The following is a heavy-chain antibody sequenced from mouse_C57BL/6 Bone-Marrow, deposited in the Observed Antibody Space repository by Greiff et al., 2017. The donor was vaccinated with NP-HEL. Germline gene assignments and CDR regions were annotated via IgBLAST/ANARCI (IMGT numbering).Heavy chain of an antibody. D-gene: IGHD2-5*01. V-gene: IGHV1-66*01. CDR1: GYSFTSYY. CDR2: IYPGSGNT. J-gene: IGHJ2*01. CDR3: AREDFYSNYVDY. Sequence: QVQLQQSGPELVKPGASVKISCKASGYSFTSYYIHWVKQRPGQGLAWIGWIYPGSGNTKYNEKFKGKATLTADTSSSTAYMQLSSLTSEDSAVYYCAREDFYSNYVDYWGQGTTLTVSS.